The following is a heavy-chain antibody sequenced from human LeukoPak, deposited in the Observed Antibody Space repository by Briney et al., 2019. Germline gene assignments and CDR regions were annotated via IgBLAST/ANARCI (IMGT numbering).Heavy chain of an antibody. CDR2: ISGSGGNT. CDR1: GFTFSSCA. V-gene: IGHV3-23*01. CDR3: AKDSRDGYNYVNWYFDL. D-gene: IGHD5-24*01. J-gene: IGHJ2*01. Sequence: GSLRLSCAASGFTFSSCAMTWVRQAPGKGLEWVSGISGSGGNTYYADSVKGRFTISRDNSKNTLYLQMNSLRAENTAVYYCAKDSRDGYNYVNWYFDLWGRGTLVTVSS.